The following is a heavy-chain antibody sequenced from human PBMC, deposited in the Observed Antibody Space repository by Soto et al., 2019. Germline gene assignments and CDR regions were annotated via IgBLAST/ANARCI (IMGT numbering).Heavy chain of an antibody. J-gene: IGHJ3*02. CDR2: ISNRGDT. CDR1: GFIVSDTY. D-gene: IGHD2-15*01. Sequence: PGGSLRLSCTASGFIVSDTYVNWVRQAPGEGLEWVSVISNRGDTHYADSVRGRFSLSRDISDNTLHLQMNNLRVEDTAVYYCARETRYCRGGSCSITGDAYDIWGQGTMVTVSS. CDR3: ARETRYCRGGSCSITGDAYDI. V-gene: IGHV3-66*01.